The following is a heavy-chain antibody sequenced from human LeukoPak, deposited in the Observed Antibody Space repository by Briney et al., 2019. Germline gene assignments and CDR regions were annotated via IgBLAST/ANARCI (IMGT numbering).Heavy chain of an antibody. CDR1: GFTFSSYS. CDR2: ISSSSSYI. Sequence: PGGSLRLSCAASGFTFSSYSMNWVRQAPGKGLEWVSSISSSSSYIYYADSVKGRFTISRDNSKNTLYLQMNSLRAEDTAVYYCARDPSRDGYKGIDYWGQGTLVTVSS. V-gene: IGHV3-21*01. J-gene: IGHJ4*02. CDR3: ARDPSRDGYKGIDY. D-gene: IGHD5-24*01.